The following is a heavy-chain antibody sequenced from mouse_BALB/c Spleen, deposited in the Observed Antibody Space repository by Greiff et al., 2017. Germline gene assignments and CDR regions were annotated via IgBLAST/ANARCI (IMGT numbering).Heavy chain of an antibody. CDR2: ISYSGST. CDR1: GDSITSGY. D-gene: IGHD1-1*01. Sequence: DVKLQESGPSLVKPSQTLSLTCSVTGDSITSGYWNWIRKFPGNKLEYMGYISYSGSTYYNPSLKSRISITRDTSKNQYYLQLNSVTTEDTATYYCARPHYYGSSGFAYWGQGTLVTVSA. V-gene: IGHV3-8*02. J-gene: IGHJ3*01. CDR3: ARPHYYGSSGFAY.